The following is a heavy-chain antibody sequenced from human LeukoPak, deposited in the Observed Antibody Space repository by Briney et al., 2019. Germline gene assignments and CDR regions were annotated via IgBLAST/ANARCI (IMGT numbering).Heavy chain of an antibody. V-gene: IGHV4-39*01. Sequence: SETLSLTRTVSRGSISSTDYYWGWIRQPPGKGLEWIGAIYVSGSAYYNPSLKSRVTISIDTSKSQFSLELSSVTAADTSVYYWARRSLKAVRSGLVYRGEGALVTVSS. CDR2: IYVSGSA. J-gene: IGHJ4*02. D-gene: IGHD6-6*01. CDR3: ARRSLKAVRSGLVY. CDR1: RGSISSTDYY.